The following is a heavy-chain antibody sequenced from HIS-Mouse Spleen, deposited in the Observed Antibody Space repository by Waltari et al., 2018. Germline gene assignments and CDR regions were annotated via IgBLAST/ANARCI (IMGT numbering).Heavy chain of an antibody. CDR1: GYPFTGYY. V-gene: IGHV1-2*02. D-gene: IGHD6-13*01. CDR2: INPNSGGT. CDR3: ARIIAAAGTGWFDP. Sequence: QVQLVQSGAEVKKPGASVKVSCKASGYPFTGYYMHWVGQAPGQGLEWMGWINPNSGGTNYAQKFQGRVTMTRDTSISTAYMELSRLRSDDTAVYYCARIIAAAGTGWFDPWGQGTLVTVSS. J-gene: IGHJ5*02.